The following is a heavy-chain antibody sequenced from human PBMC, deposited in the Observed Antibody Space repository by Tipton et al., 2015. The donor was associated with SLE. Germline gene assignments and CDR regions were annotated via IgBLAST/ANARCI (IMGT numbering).Heavy chain of an antibody. J-gene: IGHJ3*02. D-gene: IGHD2-15*01. V-gene: IGHV4-4*07. CDR2: MYTSGST. CDR1: GGSINNYY. CDR3: ARGPGSATSEAFDI. Sequence: TLSLTCTVSGGSINNYYWTWIRQPAGKGLEWIGRMYTSGSTNYNPSLKSRVTMSIDTSNNQFSLKLTSVTAADTAVYYCARGPGSATSEAFDIWGQGTKVTVSS.